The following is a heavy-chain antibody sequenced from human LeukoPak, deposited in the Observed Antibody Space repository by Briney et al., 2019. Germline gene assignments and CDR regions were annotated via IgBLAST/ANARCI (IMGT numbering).Heavy chain of an antibody. J-gene: IGHJ4*02. D-gene: IGHD2-15*01. CDR2: ISDDGRIT. V-gene: IGHV3-30*04. Sequence: GGSLRLSCAASGFTFSTFGFHWVRQAPGKGLEWVALISDDGRITYYADSVRGRFTVSRDDYQNTLYLQMNSLRVDDAGVYYCVTEERDVVVFDYWGPGTLVAVSA. CDR1: GFTFSTFG. CDR3: VTEERDVVVFDY.